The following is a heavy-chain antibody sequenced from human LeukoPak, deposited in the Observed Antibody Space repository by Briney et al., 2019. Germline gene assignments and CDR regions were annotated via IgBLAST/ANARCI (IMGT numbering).Heavy chain of an antibody. J-gene: IGHJ3*02. V-gene: IGHV4-59*01. CDR3: ARDNWKDAGDAFDM. Sequence: SETLSLTCTVSGGYISDYYWGWIRQPPEKGLEWIGYVSYTGSTNSNPSLKSRVTFSVDTSKNLFSLKLDSVTAADTAVYYCARDNWKDAGDAFDMWGQGTVVTVSS. D-gene: IGHD1-1*01. CDR1: GGYISDYY. CDR2: VSYTGST.